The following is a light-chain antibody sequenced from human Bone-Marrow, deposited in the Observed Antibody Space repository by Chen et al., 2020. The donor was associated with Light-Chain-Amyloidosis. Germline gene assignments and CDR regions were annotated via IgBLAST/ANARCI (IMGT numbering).Light chain of an antibody. V-gene: IGLV3-21*02. CDR2: DDS. CDR1: NIGSTS. Sequence: YVLTQPSSVSVAPGQTATIACGGNNIGSTSVHWYQQTPGQAPLLVVYDDSARPSGIPERLSGSNSGNTATLTISRVEAGDEADYYGQVWDRSSDRPVFGGGTKLTVL. CDR3: QVWDRSSDRPV. J-gene: IGLJ3*02.